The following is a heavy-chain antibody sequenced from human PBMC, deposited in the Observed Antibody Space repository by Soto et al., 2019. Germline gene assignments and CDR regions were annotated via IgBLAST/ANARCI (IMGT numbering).Heavy chain of an antibody. D-gene: IGHD6-19*01. CDR2: IWYDGSNK. V-gene: IGHV3-33*01. J-gene: IGHJ4*02. CDR3: ARRAGSADVGY. Sequence: QVQLVESGGGVVQPGRSLRLSCAASGFIFSSYGMHWVRQAPGKGLEWVAVIWYDGSNKYYADSVKGRFTISRDNSKNTLYLQMNSLSAEDTDVYYCARRAGSADVGYWGQGTLVTVSS. CDR1: GFIFSSYG.